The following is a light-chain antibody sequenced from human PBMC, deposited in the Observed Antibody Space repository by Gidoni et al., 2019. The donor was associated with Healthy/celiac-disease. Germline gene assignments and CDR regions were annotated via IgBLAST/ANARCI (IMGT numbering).Light chain of an antibody. V-gene: IGKV2-28*01. CDR3: MQALQTPCT. CDR1: QRLLHSNGYNY. J-gene: IGKJ2*02. CDR2: LGS. Sequence: VTPGEPVSLSCRSSQRLLHSNGYNYLDWYLQKPGQSPPLLIHLGSNRASGVPDRFSGSVSGTDFTLKISRVEAEDVGVSYCMQALQTPCTFGQGTKLEIK.